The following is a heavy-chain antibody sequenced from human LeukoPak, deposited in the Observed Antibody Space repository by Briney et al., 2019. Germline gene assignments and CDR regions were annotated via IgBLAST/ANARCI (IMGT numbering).Heavy chain of an antibody. V-gene: IGHV3-23*01. CDR2: ISSSGGST. Sequence: GGSLRLSCAASGFTFSSYAMSWVRQAPGKGLEWVSTISSSGGSTYYADSVRGRFTISRDNSKNTLYLQMNSLRAEDTAVYYCAKEYCSNSVCHSLDYWGQGTLVTVSS. CDR1: GFTFSSYA. J-gene: IGHJ4*02. CDR3: AKEYCSNSVCHSLDY. D-gene: IGHD2-8*01.